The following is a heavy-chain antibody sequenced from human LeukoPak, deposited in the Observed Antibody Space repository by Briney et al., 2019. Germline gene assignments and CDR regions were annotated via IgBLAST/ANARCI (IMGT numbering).Heavy chain of an antibody. Sequence: GGSLRLSCAASGFTFSDYYMSWIRQAPGKGLEWVSYISSSGSTIYYADSVKGRFTISRDNAKNSLYLQMNSLRAEDTAVYYCTRDLDGSGSYNWFDPWGQGTLVTVSS. CDR2: ISSSGSTI. CDR1: GFTFSDYY. D-gene: IGHD3-10*01. V-gene: IGHV3-11*04. CDR3: TRDLDGSGSYNWFDP. J-gene: IGHJ5*02.